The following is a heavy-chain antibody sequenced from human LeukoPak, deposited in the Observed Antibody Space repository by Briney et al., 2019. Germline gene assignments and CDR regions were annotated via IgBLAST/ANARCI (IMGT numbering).Heavy chain of an antibody. J-gene: IGHJ4*02. CDR1: GFTFSSYA. V-gene: IGHV3-30-3*01. CDR3: VRVGEIVVVTVQFDS. D-gene: IGHD2-21*02. CDR2: ISYDGSNK. Sequence: GGSLRLSCAASGFTFSSYAMHWVRQAPGKGLEWVAVISYDGSNKFYADSVKGRFTISRDNSKDTLYLHMNSLRAEDTAVYYCVRVGEIVVVTVQFDSWGQGTLVTVSS.